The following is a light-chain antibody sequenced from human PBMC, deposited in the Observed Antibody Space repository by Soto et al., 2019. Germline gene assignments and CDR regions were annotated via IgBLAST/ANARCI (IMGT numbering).Light chain of an antibody. CDR1: QSVSSSSFDTS. V-gene: IGKV3-20*01. Sequence: TVLTQSPGTLSLSPGETAALSCRASQSVSSSSFDTSLAWYQQKPGQAPRLLIFGASSRATAIPDRFSGSGSGTDFTLTISRLEPEDSAVYFCHQYIHSPFTFGPGTKVEIK. CDR2: GAS. J-gene: IGKJ3*01. CDR3: HQYIHSPFT.